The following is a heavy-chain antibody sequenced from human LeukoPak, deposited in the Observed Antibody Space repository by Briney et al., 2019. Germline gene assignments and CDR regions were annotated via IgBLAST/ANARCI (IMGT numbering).Heavy chain of an antibody. CDR3: AKDRGLRYFDWLLDY. D-gene: IGHD3-9*01. CDR1: GFTFSSYG. V-gene: IGHV3-30*18. J-gene: IGHJ4*02. Sequence: GRSLRLSCAASGFTFSSYGMHWVRQAPGKGLEWMAVISYDGSNKYYADSVKGRFTISRDNSKNTLYLQMNSLRAEDTAVYYCAKDRGLRYFDWLLDYWGQGTLVTVSP. CDR2: ISYDGSNK.